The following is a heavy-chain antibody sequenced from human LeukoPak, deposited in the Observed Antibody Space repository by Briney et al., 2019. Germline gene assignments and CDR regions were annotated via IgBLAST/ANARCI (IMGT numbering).Heavy chain of an antibody. V-gene: IGHV4-59*01. D-gene: IGHD2-15*01. CDR2: IYYSGST. CDR3: ASHSGGSCLGPRCDAFDI. CDR1: GGSISSYY. Sequence: SETLSLTCTVSGGSISSYYLSWIRQPPGKGLEWIGYIYYSGSTNYNPSLKCRVTISVDTSKNQFSLKLSSVTAADTAVYYCASHSGGSCLGPRCDAFDIWGQGTMVTVSS. J-gene: IGHJ3*02.